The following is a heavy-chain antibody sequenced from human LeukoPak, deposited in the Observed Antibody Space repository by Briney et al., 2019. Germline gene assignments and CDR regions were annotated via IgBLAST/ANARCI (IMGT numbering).Heavy chain of an antibody. V-gene: IGHV3-21*01. J-gene: IGHJ4*02. D-gene: IGHD3-3*01. CDR2: ISSSSRYI. Sequence: GSLRLSCAASGFTFSSYAMHWVRQAPGKGLEWVSSISSSSRYIYYADSVKGRFTISRDNAENSVHLQMNSLRAEDTAVYYCARDRGKTDYDLWSGPIDYWGQGTLATVSS. CDR1: GFTFSSYA. CDR3: ARDRGKTDYDLWSGPIDY.